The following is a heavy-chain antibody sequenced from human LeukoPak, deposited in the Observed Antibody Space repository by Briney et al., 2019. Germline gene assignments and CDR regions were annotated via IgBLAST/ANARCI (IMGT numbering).Heavy chain of an antibody. D-gene: IGHD1-26*01. V-gene: IGHV4-4*09. CDR2: IYTSGST. CDR3: ARLGLYHYYYYMYV. J-gene: IGHJ6*03. Sequence: SETLSLTCTVSGGSISSYYWSWIRQPPGKGLEWIGYIYTSGSTNYNPSLKSRVIISVDTSKNQFSLRLSSVTAADTAVYYCARLGLYHYYYYMYVWGKGTTVTVSS. CDR1: GGSISSYY.